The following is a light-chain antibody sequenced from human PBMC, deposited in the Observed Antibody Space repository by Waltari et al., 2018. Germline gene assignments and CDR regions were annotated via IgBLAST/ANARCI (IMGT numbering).Light chain of an antibody. CDR1: DSDIVPYNY. CDR2: GVS. J-gene: IGLJ3*02. Sequence: QSALTQPASASGSPGQSITISCTGSDSDIVPYNYVSWYQQHPGRAPKLIIFGVSDRPSGVSNRFSGSKSGHTASLTISGLQAEDEADYYCSSFTRSRTWLFGGGTKVTVL. CDR3: SSFTRSRTWL. V-gene: IGLV2-14*03.